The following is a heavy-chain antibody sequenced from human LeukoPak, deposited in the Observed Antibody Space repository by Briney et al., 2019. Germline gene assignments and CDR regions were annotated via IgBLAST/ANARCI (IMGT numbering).Heavy chain of an antibody. CDR3: ARDKLRIRLSGSQGQDY. J-gene: IGHJ4*02. Sequence: ASVKVSCKASGYTFTSYAMHWVRQAPGQRLEWMGWINAGNGNTKYSQKFQGRVTITRDTSASTAYMELSSLRSEDTAVYYCARDKLRIRLSGSQGQDYWGQGTLVTVSS. V-gene: IGHV1-3*01. CDR2: INAGNGNT. CDR1: GYTFTSYA. D-gene: IGHD1-26*01.